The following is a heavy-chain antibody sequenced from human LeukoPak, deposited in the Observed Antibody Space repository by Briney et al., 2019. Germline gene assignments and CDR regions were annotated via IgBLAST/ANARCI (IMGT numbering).Heavy chain of an antibody. J-gene: IGHJ6*03. Sequence: GASVKVSCKASGYTFTSYDINWVRQATGQGLEWMGWMNPNSGNTGYAQKFQGRVTITRNTSISTAYMELSSLRSEDTAVYYCARGAGGWYTNYYYYMDVWGKGTTVTVSS. CDR1: GYTFTSYD. CDR3: ARGAGGWYTNYYYYMDV. CDR2: MNPNSGNT. D-gene: IGHD6-19*01. V-gene: IGHV1-8*03.